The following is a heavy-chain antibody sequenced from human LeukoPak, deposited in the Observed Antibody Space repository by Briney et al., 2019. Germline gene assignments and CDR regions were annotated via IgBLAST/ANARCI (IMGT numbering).Heavy chain of an antibody. CDR3: ARGQSRYFDWYLGFFDY. Sequence: GGSLRLSCAASGFTFSSYAMSWVRQSPGKGLEWVSSISGSGGNTYSADSVKGRCTISRDNSKKTLYLQMNSLRAEDTAVYYCARGQSRYFDWYLGFFDYWGQGTLVTVSS. J-gene: IGHJ4*02. V-gene: IGHV3-23*01. D-gene: IGHD3-9*01. CDR2: ISGSGGNT. CDR1: GFTFSSYA.